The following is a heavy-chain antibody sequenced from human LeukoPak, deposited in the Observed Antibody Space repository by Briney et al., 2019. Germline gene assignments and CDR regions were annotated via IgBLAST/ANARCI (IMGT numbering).Heavy chain of an antibody. V-gene: IGHV1-18*01. D-gene: IGHD6-13*01. CDR2: ISAYNGNT. J-gene: IGHJ4*02. CDR1: VYTFTSYG. Sequence: ASVKVSCKASVYTFTSYGISWVRQAPGQGLEWMGWISAYNGNTNYAQKLQGRVTMTTDTSTSTAYMELRSLRSDDTAVYYCARESPTLYSSSSEFDYWGQGTLVTVSS. CDR3: ARESPTLYSSSSEFDY.